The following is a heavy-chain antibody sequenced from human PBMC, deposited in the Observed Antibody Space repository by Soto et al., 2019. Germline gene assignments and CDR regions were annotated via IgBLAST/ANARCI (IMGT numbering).Heavy chain of an antibody. Sequence: QSLTCTVSGGSISRGDYYWSWIRQPPGKDLEWIGYIYYSGSTYYNPSLKSRVTISVDTSKNQFSLKLSSVTAADTAVYYCAREAVRYYDYVWGSYRRSYYFDYWGQGTLVTVSS. CDR3: AREAVRYYDYVWGSYRRSYYFDY. CDR1: GGSISRGDYY. V-gene: IGHV4-30-4*01. D-gene: IGHD3-16*02. J-gene: IGHJ4*02. CDR2: IYYSGST.